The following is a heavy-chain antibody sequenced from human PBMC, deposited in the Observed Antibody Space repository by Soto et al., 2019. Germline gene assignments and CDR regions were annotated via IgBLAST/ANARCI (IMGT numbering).Heavy chain of an antibody. J-gene: IGHJ4*02. CDR3: ARESEDLTSNFDY. CDR1: GFTFTRYS. V-gene: IGHV3-21*06. Sequence: EVQLVESGGGLVKPGGSLRLSCAASGFTFTRYSMNWVRQAPGKGLEWVSSISSTTNYIYYGVSMKGRFTISRDNAKNSLYLEMNSLTAEDTAVYYCARESEDLTSNFDYWGQGTLVTVSS. CDR2: ISSTTNYI.